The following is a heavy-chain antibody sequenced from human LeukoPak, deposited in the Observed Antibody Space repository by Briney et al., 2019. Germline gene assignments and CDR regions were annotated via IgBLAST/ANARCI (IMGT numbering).Heavy chain of an antibody. V-gene: IGHV3-11*04. J-gene: IGHJ4*02. Sequence: PGGSLRLSCAASGFNFSDYYMSWIRQAPGKGLEWVSYISSSGSTIYYADSVKGRFTISRDNAKNSLYLQMNSLRAEDTAVYYCARDRGPIVASDFDYWGQGTLVTVSS. CDR2: ISSSGSTI. D-gene: IGHD5-12*01. CDR1: GFNFSDYY. CDR3: ARDRGPIVASDFDY.